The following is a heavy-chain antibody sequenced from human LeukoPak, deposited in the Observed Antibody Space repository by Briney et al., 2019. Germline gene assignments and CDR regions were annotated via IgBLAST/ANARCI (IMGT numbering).Heavy chain of an antibody. CDR3: ARGPLIGGSKSGFDP. J-gene: IGHJ5*02. CDR1: GFTFSSYS. D-gene: IGHD7-27*01. Sequence: GGSLRLSCAASGFTFSSYSMHWVRQAPGKGLVWVSRVNSDGSSTNYADSVKGRFTISRDNAQNTLYLQMNSLRADDTAVYYCARGPLIGGSKSGFDPWGQGTLVTVSS. CDR2: VNSDGSST. V-gene: IGHV3-74*01.